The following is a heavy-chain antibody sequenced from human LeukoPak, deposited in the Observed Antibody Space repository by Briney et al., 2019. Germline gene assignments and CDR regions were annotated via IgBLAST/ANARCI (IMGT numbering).Heavy chain of an antibody. D-gene: IGHD2-8*01. CDR3: ARSRGVYCTNGVCCLNY. J-gene: IGHJ4*02. Sequence: GASVKVSCKASGYTFTSYAMNWVRQAPGQGLEWMGGIIPIFGTANYAQKFQGRVTITADKSTSTAYMELSSLRSEDTAVYYCARSRGVYCTNGVCCLNYWGQGTLVTVSS. CDR2: IIPIFGTA. V-gene: IGHV1-69*06. CDR1: GYTFTSYA.